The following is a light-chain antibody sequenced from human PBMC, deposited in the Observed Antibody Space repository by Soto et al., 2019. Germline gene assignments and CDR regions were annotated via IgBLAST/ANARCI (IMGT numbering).Light chain of an antibody. J-gene: IGLJ1*01. CDR2: EVS. CDR3: SSYAGSNNYV. V-gene: IGLV2-8*01. CDR1: SSDVGGYGY. Sequence: QSALTQPPSASGSPGQSVTISCTGTSSDVGGYGYVSWYQQHPGKAPKLMIYEVSKRPSGVPDRFSGSKSVNTASLNVSGLQAEDEPDYYCSSYAGSNNYVFGTGTKRTVL.